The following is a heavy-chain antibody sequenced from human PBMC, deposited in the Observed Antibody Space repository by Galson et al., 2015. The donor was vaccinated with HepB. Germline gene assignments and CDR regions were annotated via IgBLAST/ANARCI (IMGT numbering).Heavy chain of an antibody. CDR2: ISAYNGNT. CDR3: ARGRLTPKGWLQSPPLPDY. J-gene: IGHJ4*02. V-gene: IGHV1-18*01. Sequence: SVKVSCKASGYTFTSYGISWVRQAPGQGLEWMGWISAYNGNTNYAQKLQGRVTMTTDTSTSTAYMELRSLRSDDTAVYYCARGRLTPKGWLQSPPLPDYWGQGTLVTVSS. D-gene: IGHD5-24*01. CDR1: GYTFTSYG.